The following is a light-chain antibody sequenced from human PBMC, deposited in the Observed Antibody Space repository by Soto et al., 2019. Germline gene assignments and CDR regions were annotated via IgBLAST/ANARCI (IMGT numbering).Light chain of an antibody. J-gene: IGKJ2*01. CDR3: QQYGSSPLYT. CDR2: GAS. V-gene: IGKV3-20*01. CDR1: QSVSSSY. Sequence: EIVLTQSPGTLSLSPGERATLSCRASQSVSSSYLAWYQQKPGQAPRLLIYGASSRATSIPDRFSGSGSGTDFTLTISRLEPEDFAVYYCQQYGSSPLYTFGQGTKLEIK.